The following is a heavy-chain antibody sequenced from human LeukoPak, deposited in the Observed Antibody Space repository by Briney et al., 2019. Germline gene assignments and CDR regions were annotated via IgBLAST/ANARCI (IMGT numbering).Heavy chain of an antibody. CDR3: ARDRLIGNGTPNWFDP. CDR2: ISAYNGNT. J-gene: IGHJ5*02. V-gene: IGHV1-18*01. D-gene: IGHD2/OR15-2a*01. CDR1: GYTFTSYG. Sequence: GASVKVSCKASGYTFTSYGISWVRQAPGQGLEWMGWISAYNGNTNYAQKLQGRVTMTTDTSASTAYMELRSLRSDDTAVYYCARDRLIGNGTPNWFDPWGQGTLVTVSS.